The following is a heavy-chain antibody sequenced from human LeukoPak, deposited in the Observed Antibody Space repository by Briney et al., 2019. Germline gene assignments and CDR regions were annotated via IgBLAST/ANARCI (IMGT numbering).Heavy chain of an antibody. J-gene: IGHJ4*02. CDR3: AISRGIH. CDR2: IKQDGSEK. Sequence: SGGSLRLSCTASGFTSGTYWTNWLRQSPGKGLEWVASIKQDGSEKYYVDSVRGRFTISRDNAKDSLYLQMNSLRAEDTAVYYCAISRGIHWGQGTLVTVSS. D-gene: IGHD6-25*01. V-gene: IGHV3-7*01. CDR1: GFTSGTYW.